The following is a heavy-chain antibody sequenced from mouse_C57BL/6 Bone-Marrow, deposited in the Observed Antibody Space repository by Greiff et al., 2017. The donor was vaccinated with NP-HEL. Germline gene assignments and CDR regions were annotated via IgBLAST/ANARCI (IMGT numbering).Heavy chain of an antibody. Sequence: EVQLQQSGAELVRPGASVKLSCTASGFNIKDDYMHWVKQRPEQGLEWIGWIDPENGDTEYASKFQGKATITADTSSNTANLQLSSLTSEDTAVYYCTTGYFDYWGQGTTLTVSS. CDR3: TTGYFDY. J-gene: IGHJ2*01. CDR2: IDPENGDT. CDR1: GFNIKDDY. V-gene: IGHV14-4*01.